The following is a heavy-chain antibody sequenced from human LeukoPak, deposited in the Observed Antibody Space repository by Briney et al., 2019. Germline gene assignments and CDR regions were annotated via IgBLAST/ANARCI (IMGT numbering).Heavy chain of an antibody. CDR3: ASTDCSSTSCYVGEYFQH. CDR1: GGTFSSYA. CDR2: IIPIFGTA. V-gene: IGHV1-69*13. J-gene: IGHJ1*01. Sequence: SVKVSCKASGGTFSSYAVSWVRQAPGQGLEWMGGIIPIFGTANYAQKFQGRVTITADESTSTAYMELSSLRSEDTAVYYCASTDCSSTSCYVGEYFQHWGQGTLVTVSS. D-gene: IGHD2-2*01.